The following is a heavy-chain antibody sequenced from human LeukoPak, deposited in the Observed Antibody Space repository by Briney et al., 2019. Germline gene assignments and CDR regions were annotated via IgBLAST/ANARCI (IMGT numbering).Heavy chain of an antibody. J-gene: IGHJ4*02. CDR1: GFTFSSYT. CDR3: AKGRCSGGSCYRIPVY. CDR2: ISGSGVST. V-gene: IGHV3-23*01. Sequence: GGSLRLSCAASGFTFSSYTMSWVREAPGKGLEGVSAISGSGVSTYYADSVKGRFTISRDNSNNTLYLQLNSLRAEDTAVYYCAKGRCSGGSCYRIPVYWGQGTLVTVSS. D-gene: IGHD2-15*01.